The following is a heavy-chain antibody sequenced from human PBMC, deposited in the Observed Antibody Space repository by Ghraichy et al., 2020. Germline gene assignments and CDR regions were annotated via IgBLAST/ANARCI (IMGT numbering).Heavy chain of an antibody. Sequence: ASVKVSCKVSGYTLTELSMHWVRQAPGKGLEWMGGFDPEDGETIYAQKFQGRVTMTEDTSTDTAYMELSSLRSEDTAVYYCATDNERWGSSIAARPGSNWFDPWGQGTLVTVSS. J-gene: IGHJ5*02. CDR3: ATDNERWGSSIAARPGSNWFDP. CDR1: GYTLTELS. V-gene: IGHV1-24*01. CDR2: FDPEDGET. D-gene: IGHD6-6*01.